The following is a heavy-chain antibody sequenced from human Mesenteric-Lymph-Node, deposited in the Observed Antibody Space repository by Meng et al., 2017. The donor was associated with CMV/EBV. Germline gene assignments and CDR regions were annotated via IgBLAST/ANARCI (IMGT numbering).Heavy chain of an antibody. Sequence: SETLSLTCTVSSGSINSDYWSWIRQPPGKGLEWIGFVHYSGSPTYNPSLRSRLSISIDTSKNQVSLKLSSVSAADTAVYYCATSTRSCSIPTCYPAFDIWGPGTRVTVSS. D-gene: IGHD2-2*01. CDR3: ATSTRSCSIPTCYPAFDI. CDR2: VHYSGSP. CDR1: SGSINSDY. J-gene: IGHJ3*02. V-gene: IGHV4-59*01.